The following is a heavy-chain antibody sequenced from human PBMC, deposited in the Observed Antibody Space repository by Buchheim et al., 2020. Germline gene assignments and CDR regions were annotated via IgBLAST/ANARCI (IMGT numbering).Heavy chain of an antibody. CDR3: ARDPDRLYYFDY. CDR1: GFTFSSYA. V-gene: IGHV3-30-3*01. D-gene: IGHD1-14*01. CDR2: ISYDGSNK. Sequence: QVQLVESGGGVVQPGRSLRLSCVVSGFTFSSYAMHWVCQTLGKGLECVAVISYDGSNKYYADSVKGRFTISRDNSKNTLYLQMNSLRAEDTAVYYCARDPDRLYYFDYWGQGTL. J-gene: IGHJ4*02.